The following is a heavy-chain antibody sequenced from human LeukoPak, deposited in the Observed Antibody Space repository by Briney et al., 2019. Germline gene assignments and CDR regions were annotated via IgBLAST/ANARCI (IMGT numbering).Heavy chain of an antibody. CDR2: INLKNAGT. CDR3: ARTLYIAAAPGGFDY. V-gene: IGHV1-2*02. CDR1: GYTFTGHY. Sequence: ASVKVSCKASGYTFTGHYMHWVRQAPGQGLEWMGWINLKNAGTNYAQKFQGRVTMTRDTSTGTVYMELSRLRSDDTAVYYCARTLYIAAAPGGFDYWGQGTLVTVSS. D-gene: IGHD6-13*01. J-gene: IGHJ4*02.